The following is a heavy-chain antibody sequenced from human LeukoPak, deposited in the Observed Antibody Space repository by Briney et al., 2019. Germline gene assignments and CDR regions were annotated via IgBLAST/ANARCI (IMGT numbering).Heavy chain of an antibody. Sequence: GGSLRLSCAASGFTFSSYSMNWVRQAPGKGLEWVSSISSSSSYIYYADSVKGRFTISRDNAKNSLYLQMNSLRAEDTALYYCAKDRGGNYYYYMDVWGKGTTVTISS. V-gene: IGHV3-21*04. CDR3: AKDRGGNYYYYMDV. CDR2: ISSSSSYI. CDR1: GFTFSSYS. D-gene: IGHD3-16*01. J-gene: IGHJ6*03.